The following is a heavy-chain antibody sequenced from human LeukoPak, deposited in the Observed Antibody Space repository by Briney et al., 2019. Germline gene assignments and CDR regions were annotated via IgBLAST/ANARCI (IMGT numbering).Heavy chain of an antibody. CDR2: ISYDGSSK. CDR1: GFTFSTYG. V-gene: IGHV3-30*03. CDR3: AGDYGGNSGEDAFDI. Sequence: GRSLRLSCAASGFTFSTYGMHWVRQAPGKGLEWVAVISYDGSSKFYADSVKGRFTISRDNSKNTLYLQMNSLRAEDTAVYYCAGDYGGNSGEDAFDIWGQGTMVTVSS. D-gene: IGHD4-23*01. J-gene: IGHJ3*02.